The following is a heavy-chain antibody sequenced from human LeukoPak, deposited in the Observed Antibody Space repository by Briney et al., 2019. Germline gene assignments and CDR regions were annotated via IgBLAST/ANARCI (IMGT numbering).Heavy chain of an antibody. V-gene: IGHV3-48*04. Sequence: GGSLRLSCAVSGFTFSSYGLSWVRQAPGKGLEWVSYISSSGSTIYYADSVKGRFTISRDNAKNSLYLQMNSLRAEDTAVYYCARELRKVRGVILHYYYYMDVWGKGTTATISS. CDR2: ISSSGSTI. CDR1: GFTFSSYG. D-gene: IGHD3-10*01. J-gene: IGHJ6*03. CDR3: ARELRKVRGVILHYYYYMDV.